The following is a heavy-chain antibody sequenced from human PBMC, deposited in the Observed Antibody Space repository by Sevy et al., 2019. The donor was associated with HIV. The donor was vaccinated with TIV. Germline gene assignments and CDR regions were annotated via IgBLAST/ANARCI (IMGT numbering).Heavy chain of an antibody. CDR1: GFSFSSYA. V-gene: IGHV3-23*01. Sequence: GGSLRLSCAASGFSFSSYAMSWVRQTPGKGLEWVSAISGSGGSTYYADSVKGRFTISRDNSKNTLYLQMNSLRAEDTALYYCAKGGFTMVRGVFDYGAREPWSPSPQ. D-gene: IGHD3-10*01. J-gene: IGHJ4*02. CDR2: ISGSGGST. CDR3: AKGGFTMVRGVFDY.